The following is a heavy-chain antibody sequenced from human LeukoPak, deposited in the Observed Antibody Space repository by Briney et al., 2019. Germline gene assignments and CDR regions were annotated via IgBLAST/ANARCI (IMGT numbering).Heavy chain of an antibody. CDR1: GGSISSYY. CDR2: IYTSGST. V-gene: IGHV4-4*07. CDR3: AGPGGYSDWLPYGY. J-gene: IGHJ4*02. Sequence: SETLSLTCTVSGGSISSYYWSWIRQPAGKGLEWIGRIYTSGSTNYNPSLKSRVTMSVDTSKNQFSLKLSSVTAADTALYYCAGPGGYSDWLPYGYWDQGTLVTVSS. D-gene: IGHD3-9*01.